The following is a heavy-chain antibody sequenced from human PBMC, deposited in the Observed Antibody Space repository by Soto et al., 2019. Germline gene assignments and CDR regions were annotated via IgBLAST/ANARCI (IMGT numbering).Heavy chain of an antibody. CDR3: HVQGGSISSWEFDY. J-gene: IGHJ4*02. CDR2: IKSQTDGGTT. Sequence: PGGSLRLSCAASGFAFSNAWMNWVRQAPGKGLEWVGRIKSQTDGGTTDYAAPVKGRFTISRDDSKNTIYLQMNSLRTEDTAVYYCHVQGGSISSWEFDYWGQGTLVIVSS. V-gene: IGHV3-15*01. CDR1: GFAFSNAW. D-gene: IGHD6-13*01.